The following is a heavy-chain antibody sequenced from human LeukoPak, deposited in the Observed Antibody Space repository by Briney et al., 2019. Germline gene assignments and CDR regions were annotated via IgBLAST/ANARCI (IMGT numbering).Heavy chain of an antibody. J-gene: IGHJ4*02. CDR2: INPNSGVT. D-gene: IGHD5-24*01. CDR1: GYTFTDYL. V-gene: IGHV1-2*02. Sequence: GASVKVSCKASGYTFTDYLMHWVRQAPGQGLEWMGWINPNSGVTSSAQKFQGRVTMTRDTPISTAYMELSTLRSDDTAVYYCARDRNGDGFAYFDYWGQGTLVTVSS. CDR3: ARDRNGDGFAYFDY.